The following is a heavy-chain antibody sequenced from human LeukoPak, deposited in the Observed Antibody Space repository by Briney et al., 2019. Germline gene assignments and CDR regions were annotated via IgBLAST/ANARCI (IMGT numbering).Heavy chain of an antibody. V-gene: IGHV3-23*01. CDR3: WGTYRLGS. CDR1: GFIVSTNY. Sequence: GGSLRLSCAASGFIVSTNYMSWVRQAPGKGLEWVSSISESGANTFYADSVKGRFTISRDNSKNMLYLQMNSLRAEDTAIYYVWGTYRLGSWGQGTLVTVSS. CDR2: ISESGANT. D-gene: IGHD3-16*02. J-gene: IGHJ5*02.